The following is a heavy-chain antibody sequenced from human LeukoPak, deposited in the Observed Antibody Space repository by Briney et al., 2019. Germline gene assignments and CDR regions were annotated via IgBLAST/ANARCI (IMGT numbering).Heavy chain of an antibody. CDR1: GGSTSSNY. V-gene: IGHV4-4*07. CDR3: ARVREVSGFNYFDY. CDR2: MYSSGST. J-gene: IGHJ4*02. Sequence: PPETLSLTCTVDGGSTSSNYRSWIRHPDGNGLEWIGRMYSSGSTNYNPSLKSRVTMSVDTSKNQFSLKLSSVTAADTAVYYCARVREVSGFNYFDYWGQGTLVTVSS.